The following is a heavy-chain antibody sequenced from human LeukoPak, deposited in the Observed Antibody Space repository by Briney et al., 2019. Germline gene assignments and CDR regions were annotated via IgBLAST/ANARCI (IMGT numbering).Heavy chain of an antibody. CDR1: GFTFDDYA. D-gene: IGHD5-24*01. CDR3: ARDRGVEMATMGLDY. CDR2: ISWNSGSI. V-gene: IGHV3-9*01. J-gene: IGHJ4*02. Sequence: GGSLRLSCAASGFTFDDYAMHWVRQAPGKGLEWVSGISWNSGSIGYADSVKGRFTISRDNAKNSLYLQMNRLRAEDTAVYYCARDRGVEMATMGLDYWGQGTLVTVSS.